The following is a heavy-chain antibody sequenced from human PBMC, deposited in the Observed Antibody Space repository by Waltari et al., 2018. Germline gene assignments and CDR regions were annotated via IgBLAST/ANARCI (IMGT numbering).Heavy chain of an antibody. J-gene: IGHJ4*02. Sequence: QVQLVQSGAEVKKPGASVKVSCKASGNTFTGYYMPWVRQAPGQGLEWMGWINPNSGGTNYAQKFQGRLTMTRDTSISTAYMELSRLRSDDTAVYYCAPTRGYSGWYYFDYWGQGTLVTVSS. D-gene: IGHD5-12*01. CDR3: APTRGYSGWYYFDY. CDR2: INPNSGGT. CDR1: GNTFTGYY. V-gene: IGHV1-2*02.